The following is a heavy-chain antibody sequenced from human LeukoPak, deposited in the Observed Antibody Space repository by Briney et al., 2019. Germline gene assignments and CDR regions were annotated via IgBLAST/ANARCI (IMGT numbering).Heavy chain of an antibody. CDR3: VRDQGVSSSFE. V-gene: IGHV3-9*01. Sequence: GGSLRLSCAASGFTFDDYAMHWVRQAPGKGLEWVSGISWNSGSIGYADSVKGRFTISRDNAKNSMYLQMNSLRAEDTAVYYCVRDQGVSSSFEWGQGTLVTVSS. J-gene: IGHJ4*02. CDR1: GFTFDDYA. D-gene: IGHD6-13*01. CDR2: ISWNSGSI.